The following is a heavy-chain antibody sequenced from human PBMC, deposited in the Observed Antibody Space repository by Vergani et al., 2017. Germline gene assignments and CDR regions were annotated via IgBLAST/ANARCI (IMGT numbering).Heavy chain of an antibody. CDR1: GGSISSGGYS. V-gene: IGHV4-30-2*01. Sequence: QLQLQESGSGLVKPSQTLSLTCAVSGGSISSGGYSWSWIRQPPGKGLEWIGYIYHSGSTYYNPSLKSRVTISVDRSKNQFSLKLRSVTAADTAVYYCARVPPHYCGSGPPFDYWDQGTLVTVSS. J-gene: IGHJ4*02. CDR2: IYHSGST. D-gene: IGHD3-10*01. CDR3: ARVPPHYCGSGPPFDY.